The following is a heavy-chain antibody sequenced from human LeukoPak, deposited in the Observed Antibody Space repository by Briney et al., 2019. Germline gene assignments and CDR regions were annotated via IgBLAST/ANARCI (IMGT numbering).Heavy chain of an antibody. J-gene: IGHJ4*02. CDR2: SSSSSSYI. CDR1: GFPFSSYM. CDR3: SRDTGDY. Sequence: GGSVSLLCEACGFPFSSYMKNWVRHAPGKRLEWVSSSSSSSSYIYYADSVKGRFTIPRDNAKNSLYLQMNIQRAEDTAVYSCSRDTGDYWGQGTLVTVSS. D-gene: IGHD7-27*01. V-gene: IGHV3-21*01.